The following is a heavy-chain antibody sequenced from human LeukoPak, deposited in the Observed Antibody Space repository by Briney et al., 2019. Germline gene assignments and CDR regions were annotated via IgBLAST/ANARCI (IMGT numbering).Heavy chain of an antibody. D-gene: IGHD3-10*01. J-gene: IGHJ3*02. Sequence: GGSLRLSCAASGFNFDDYGMSWVRQAPGKGLEWISGINWNGGRTGYADSVKGRFTISRDNAKNSLYLQMNSLKAEDTALYHCARDRNRFVWFGEDLGDTFDIWGQGTMVTVSS. CDR2: INWNGGRT. V-gene: IGHV3-20*01. CDR3: ARDRNRFVWFGEDLGDTFDI. CDR1: GFNFDDYG.